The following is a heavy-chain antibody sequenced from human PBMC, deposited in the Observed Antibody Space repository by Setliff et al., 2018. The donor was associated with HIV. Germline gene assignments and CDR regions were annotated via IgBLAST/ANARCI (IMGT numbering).Heavy chain of an antibody. D-gene: IGHD2-2*01. CDR3: ARGHCSGTNCYGVDYYGMDV. CDR1: GGSLRDYY. J-gene: IGHJ6*02. V-gene: IGHV4-34*01. Sequence: ETLSLTCVMDGGSLRDYYWSWIRQSPGKGLEWIGESNQSGSGNYNPSLKSRVTISVDTSRNEFFLNMGSVTAADTAVYYCARGHCSGTNCYGVDYYGMDVWGQGTTVTVSS. CDR2: SNQSGSG.